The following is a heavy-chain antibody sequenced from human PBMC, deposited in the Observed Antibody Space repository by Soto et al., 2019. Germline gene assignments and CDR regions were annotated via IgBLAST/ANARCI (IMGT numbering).Heavy chain of an antibody. J-gene: IGHJ5*02. CDR1: GFTFGNFW. CDR2: INSDGST. CDR3: ARGLYREYGHDA. V-gene: IGHV3-74*01. Sequence: GGSLRLSCAASGFTFGNFWMHWVRQAPGKGLVWVSRINSDGSTSYADFVKGRLTISRDNAKNTVYLQMNSLRAEDTAVYYCARGLYREYGHDAWGQGALGTVSS. D-gene: IGHD3-10*01.